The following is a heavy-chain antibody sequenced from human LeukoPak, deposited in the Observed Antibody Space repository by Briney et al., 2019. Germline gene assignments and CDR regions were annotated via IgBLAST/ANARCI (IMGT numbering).Heavy chain of an antibody. D-gene: IGHD6-13*01. CDR2: IKQDGSEK. Sequence: GGSLRLSCAASGFSFSTYWMSWVRQAPGKGLEWVANIKQDGSEKYYVDSAKGGFTISRDNAKNSLYLQMNSLRAEDTAVYYCATDLGSSRPNFWGQGILVTVSS. CDR1: GFSFSTYW. J-gene: IGHJ4*02. CDR3: ATDLGSSRPNF. V-gene: IGHV3-7*01.